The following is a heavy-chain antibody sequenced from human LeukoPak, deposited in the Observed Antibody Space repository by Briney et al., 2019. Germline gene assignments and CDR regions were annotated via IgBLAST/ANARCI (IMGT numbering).Heavy chain of an antibody. J-gene: IGHJ4*02. CDR3: ARGLRYFDWLSPFDY. V-gene: IGHV3-23*01. CDR2: ISGSGGST. D-gene: IGHD3-9*01. CDR1: GFTFSSYA. Sequence: GGSLRLSCAASGFTFSSYAMSWVRQAPGKGLEWVSAISGSGGSTYYADSVKGRFTISRDNSKNTLYLQMNSLRAEDTAVYFCARGLRYFDWLSPFDYWGQGTLVTVPS.